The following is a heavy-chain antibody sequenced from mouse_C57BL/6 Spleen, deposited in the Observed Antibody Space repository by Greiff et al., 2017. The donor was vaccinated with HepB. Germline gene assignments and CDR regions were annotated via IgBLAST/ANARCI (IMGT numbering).Heavy chain of an antibody. J-gene: IGHJ2*01. CDR2: IRSKSNNYAT. V-gene: IGHV10-1*01. Sequence: EVQLVESGGGLVQPKGSLKLSCAASGFSFNTYAMNWVRQAPGKGVEWVARIRSKSNNYATYYADSVKDRFTISRDDSESMLYLQMNNLKTEDTAMYYCVREKLGLYYFDYWGQGTTLTVSS. CDR3: VREKLGLYYFDY. D-gene: IGHD3-1*01. CDR1: GFSFNTYA.